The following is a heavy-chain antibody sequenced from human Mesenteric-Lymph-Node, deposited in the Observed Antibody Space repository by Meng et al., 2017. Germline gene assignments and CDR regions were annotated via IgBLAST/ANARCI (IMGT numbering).Heavy chain of an antibody. Sequence: GESLKISCAASGFTFSSYSMNWVRQAPGKGLEWVSSISSSSSYIYYADSVKGRFTISRDNAKNSLYLQMNSLRAEDTAVYYCARDETAYSSGWSLYYYYGMDVWGQGSTVIFSS. V-gene: IGHV3-21*01. CDR3: ARDETAYSSGWSLYYYYGMDV. J-gene: IGHJ6*02. CDR1: GFTFSSYS. D-gene: IGHD6-19*01. CDR2: ISSSSSYI.